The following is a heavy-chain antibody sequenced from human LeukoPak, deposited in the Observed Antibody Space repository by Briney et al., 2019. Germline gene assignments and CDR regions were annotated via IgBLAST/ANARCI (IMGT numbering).Heavy chain of an antibody. Sequence: GASLQISCKGSGYTFTNYWIGWVRQLPGKGLEWMGIIFPGDSDTRYSPSFQGQVTISADKSINSASLQWSSLKASDTAMYYCARSPISYYYDSSGGHDAFDVWGQGTMVTVSS. J-gene: IGHJ3*01. D-gene: IGHD3-22*01. CDR3: ARSPISYYYDSSGGHDAFDV. CDR1: GYTFTNYW. V-gene: IGHV5-51*01. CDR2: IFPGDSDT.